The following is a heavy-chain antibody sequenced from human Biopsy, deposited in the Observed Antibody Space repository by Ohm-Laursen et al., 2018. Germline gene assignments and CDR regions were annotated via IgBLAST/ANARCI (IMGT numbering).Heavy chain of an antibody. CDR2: IYGGGNPV. CDR1: GFAFNLYE. CDR3: ARAVGIAAAPIDY. D-gene: IGHD2-15*01. Sequence: GSLRLSCAASGFAFNLYEMNWVRQAPGKGMEWISYIYGGGNPVSYADSVKGRFTISRDNAMNSVYLQMNSLRGEDTAVYYCARAVGIAAAPIDYWGQGTLVTVSS. J-gene: IGHJ4*02. V-gene: IGHV3-48*03.